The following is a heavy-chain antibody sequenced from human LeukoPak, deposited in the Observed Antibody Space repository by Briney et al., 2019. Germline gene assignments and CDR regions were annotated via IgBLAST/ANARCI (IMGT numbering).Heavy chain of an antibody. CDR1: GYSLSSGYY. D-gene: IGHD2-21*01. J-gene: IGHJ4*02. CDR2: VHQSGAT. Sequence: SETLSLTCNVSGYSLSSGYYWGWIRQPPGKGLEWTATVHQSGATYYNPSLKSRVIISVDTSNNRFSLKLSSVTAADTAVYYCARLGVIGRTFDYWGQGTLVTVSS. CDR3: ARLGVIGRTFDY. V-gene: IGHV4-38-2*02.